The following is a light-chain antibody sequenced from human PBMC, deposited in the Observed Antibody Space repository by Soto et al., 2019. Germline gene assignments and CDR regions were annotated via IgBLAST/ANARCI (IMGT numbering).Light chain of an antibody. V-gene: IGLV1-44*01. J-gene: IGLJ3*02. CDR3: AAWDDSLMGLV. Sequence: QSVLTQPPSTSGTPGQRVTISCSGTTSNIGSNTVNWYQQLPGTAPKLLIYNNNQRPSGVPDRLSGSKSGTSASLAISGLQSEDEALYYCAAWDDSLMGLVSGGGTKVTVL. CDR2: NNN. CDR1: TSNIGSNT.